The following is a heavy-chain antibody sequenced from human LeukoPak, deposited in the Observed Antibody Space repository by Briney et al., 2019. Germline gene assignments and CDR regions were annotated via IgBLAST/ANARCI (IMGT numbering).Heavy chain of an antibody. CDR2: INHSGNT. D-gene: IGHD4-17*01. CDR3: ARDRTDYGDYGNWFDP. CDR1: GGSFSGYY. V-gene: IGHV4-34*01. J-gene: IGHJ5*02. Sequence: SETLSLTCAVYGGSFSGYYWSWIRQPPGKGLEWIGEINHSGNTNYNPSLKSRVTISVDTSKNQYSLKLSSVTAADTAVYYCARDRTDYGDYGNWFDPWGQGTLVTVSS.